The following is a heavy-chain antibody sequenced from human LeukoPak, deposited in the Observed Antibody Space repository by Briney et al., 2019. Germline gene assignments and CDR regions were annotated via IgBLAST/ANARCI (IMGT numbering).Heavy chain of an antibody. D-gene: IGHD3-22*01. CDR2: ISGSGGSK. CDR1: EFTFRSYS. J-gene: IGHJ4*02. Sequence: GGSLRLSCAASEFTFRSYSMSWVRQAPGKGLEWVSTISGSGGSKYYAESVRGRFTISRDKNTLFLQMNSLRAEDAAVYYCATPRFYFDSGNPGPWYFEYWGQGTLVTVSS. V-gene: IGHV3-23*01. CDR3: ATPRFYFDSGNPGPWYFEY.